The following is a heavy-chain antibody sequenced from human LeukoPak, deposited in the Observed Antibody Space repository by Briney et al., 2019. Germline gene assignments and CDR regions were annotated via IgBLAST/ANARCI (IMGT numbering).Heavy chain of an antibody. CDR3: AREIKPKKRYYYDSSGYYYD. D-gene: IGHD3-22*01. J-gene: IGHJ3*01. V-gene: IGHV1-2*02. CDR1: GYTFTGYY. CDR2: INPNSGGT. Sequence: ASVKVSCKASGYTFTGYYMHWVRQAPGQGLEWMGWINPNSGGTNYAQKFRGRVTMARDTSISTAYMELSRLRSDDTAVYYCAREIKPKKRYYYDSSGYYYDWGQGTMVTVSS.